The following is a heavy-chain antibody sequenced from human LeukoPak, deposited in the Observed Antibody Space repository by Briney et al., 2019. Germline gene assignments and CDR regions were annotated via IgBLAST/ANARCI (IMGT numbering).Heavy chain of an antibody. CDR2: IYYSGST. CDR3: ARTLYDSSGYYPDY. CDR1: GGSISSYH. V-gene: IGHV4-59*08. Sequence: PSETLSLTCTVSGGSISSYHWSWIRQPPGKGLEWIGYIYYSGSTNYNPSLKSRVTISVDTSKNQFSLKLSSVTAADTAVYYCARTLYDSSGYYPDYWGQGTLVTVSS. J-gene: IGHJ4*02. D-gene: IGHD3-22*01.